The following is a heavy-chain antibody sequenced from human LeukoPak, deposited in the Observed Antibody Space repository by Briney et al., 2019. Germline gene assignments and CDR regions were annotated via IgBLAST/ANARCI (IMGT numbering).Heavy chain of an antibody. CDR3: ASTPGYCSSPTCFEYFQH. V-gene: IGHV3-74*01. Sequence: GGSLRLSCAASGFTFSSSWLHWVRQAPGKGLVWVSRINRDGSSTSYADSVKGRFTISRDNAENTLYLQMNSLRAEDTAVYCCASTPGYCSSPTCFEYFQHWGQGTLVTVSS. CDR1: GFTFSSSW. CDR2: INRDGSST. D-gene: IGHD2-2*03. J-gene: IGHJ1*01.